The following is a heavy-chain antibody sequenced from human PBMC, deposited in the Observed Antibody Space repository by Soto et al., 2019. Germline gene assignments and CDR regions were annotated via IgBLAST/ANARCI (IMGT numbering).Heavy chain of an antibody. CDR3: ARDRRGRADGFIDSYGMEV. CDR1: GESVGRGTNY. J-gene: IGHJ6*02. V-gene: IGHV4-61*01. D-gene: IGHD6-13*01. Sequence: QVQLQESGPGLMKPSGTLSLICSVSGESVGRGTNYWSWVRQAPGRGLEWIGYIFDAATAIYNPSFESRVSISLDAAKNQVSLKLTSVTAADTAIYYCARDRRGRADGFIDSYGMEVWGQGTSVTVSS. CDR2: IFDAATA.